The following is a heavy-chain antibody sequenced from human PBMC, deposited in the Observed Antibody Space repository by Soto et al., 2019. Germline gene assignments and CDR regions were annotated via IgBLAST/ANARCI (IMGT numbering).Heavy chain of an antibody. CDR1: GGSFSGYY. Sequence: QVQLQQWGAGLLKPSETLSLTCAVYGGSFSGYYWSWIRQPPGKGLEWIGEINHSGSTNYNPSLTSRVTISVDTSKNQSSLKLSYVTAADTAVYYCARTYSSSWAPFEYWGQGTLVTVSS. CDR2: INHSGST. CDR3: ARTYSSSWAPFEY. J-gene: IGHJ4*02. V-gene: IGHV4-34*01. D-gene: IGHD6-13*01.